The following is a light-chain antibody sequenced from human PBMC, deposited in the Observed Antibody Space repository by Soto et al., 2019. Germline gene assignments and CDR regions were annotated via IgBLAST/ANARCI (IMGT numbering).Light chain of an antibody. CDR3: QQYKDWWT. CDR1: PSISSD. Sequence: SVTLCCRASPSISSDFAWYQQKPGQAPRVLIFGASTRATGIPARFIGSGSGVEVFLMISCLQSEGSAVYYCQQYKDWWTFGEGTKVDIK. V-gene: IGKV3-15*01. CDR2: GAS. J-gene: IGKJ1*01.